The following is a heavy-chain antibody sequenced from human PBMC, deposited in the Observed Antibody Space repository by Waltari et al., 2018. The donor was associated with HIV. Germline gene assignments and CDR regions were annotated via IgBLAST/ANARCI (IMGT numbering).Heavy chain of an antibody. D-gene: IGHD3-16*01. CDR1: GGNFSSYA. Sequence: QVQLVQSGAEVKKPGSSVKLPCKASGGNFSSYARRWVRQAPGQGLELMGGIIPIFGTANYAQKFQGRVTITADKSTSTAYMELSSLRSEDTAVYYCARAITFDWPGAYFDYWGQGTLVTVSS. CDR3: ARAITFDWPGAYFDY. CDR2: IIPIFGTA. V-gene: IGHV1-69*06. J-gene: IGHJ4*02.